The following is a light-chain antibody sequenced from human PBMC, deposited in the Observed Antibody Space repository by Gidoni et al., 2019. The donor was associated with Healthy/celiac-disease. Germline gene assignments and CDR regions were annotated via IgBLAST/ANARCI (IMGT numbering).Light chain of an antibody. J-gene: IGKJ2*01. Sequence: DIQMTQSPSSLSASTGDRVTITCRASQSISSYLNWYQQKPGKAPNLLIYAASSRQSGVPSRFSGSGAGTDFTLTISSMQPEDVATYYCQQSYSAPRYTFGQGTKLEIK. CDR3: QQSYSAPRYT. CDR1: QSISSY. CDR2: AAS. V-gene: IGKV1-39*01.